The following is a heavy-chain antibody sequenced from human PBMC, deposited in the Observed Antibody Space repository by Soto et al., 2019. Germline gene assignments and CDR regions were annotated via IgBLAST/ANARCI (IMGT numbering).Heavy chain of an antibody. V-gene: IGHV4-59*08. CDR1: GGSISSYY. D-gene: IGHD2-2*01. CDR2: IYYSGST. Sequence: SETLSLTCTVSGGSISSYYWSWIGQPPGKGLEWIGYIYYSGSTNYNPSLKSRVTISVDTSKNQFSLKLSSVTAADTAVYYCARLLRYCSSTSCYGMGFDPWGQGNLVTVS. CDR3: ARLLRYCSSTSCYGMGFDP. J-gene: IGHJ5*02.